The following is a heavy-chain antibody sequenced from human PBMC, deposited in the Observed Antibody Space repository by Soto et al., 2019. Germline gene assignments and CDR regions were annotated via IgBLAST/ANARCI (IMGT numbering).Heavy chain of an antibody. D-gene: IGHD6-19*01. CDR1: GGSIRDDTYY. CDR2: IYYSGST. V-gene: IGHV4-39*07. J-gene: IGHJ6*02. CDR3: ARGPTIYSSGPLAYYYYGMDV. Sequence: SETLSLTCTFSGGSIRDDTYYWGWIRQPPGKGLEWIGSIYYSGSTSYNPSLKSRVTMSVDTSKNQFSLKLSSVTAADTAVYYCARGPTIYSSGPLAYYYYGMDVWGQGTTVTVSS.